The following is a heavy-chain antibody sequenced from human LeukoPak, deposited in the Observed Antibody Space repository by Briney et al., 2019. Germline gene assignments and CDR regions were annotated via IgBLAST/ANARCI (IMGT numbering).Heavy chain of an antibody. CDR2: INHSGST. V-gene: IGHV4-34*01. J-gene: IGHJ6*03. CDR1: GGSFSGYY. CDR3: AREAPYSSSWGYYYYYYMDV. Sequence: PSETLPLTCAVYGGSFSGYYWSWIRQPPGKGLEWIGEINHSGSTNYNPSLKSRVTISVDTSKNQFSLKLSSVTAADTAVYYCAREAPYSSSWGYYYYYYMDVWGKGTTVTVSS. D-gene: IGHD6-13*01.